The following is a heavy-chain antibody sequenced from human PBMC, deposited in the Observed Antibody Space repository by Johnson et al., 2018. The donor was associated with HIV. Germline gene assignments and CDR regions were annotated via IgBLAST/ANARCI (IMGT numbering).Heavy chain of an antibody. CDR3: GKGKFSMKVVIFIDI. D-gene: IGHD3-22*01. V-gene: IGHV3-30*04. Sequence: VQLVESGGGVVQPGRSLRLSCAASGFTFSSYAMHWVRQAPGKGLEWVAVISYDGSNKYYADSVKGRFTISRDNSKNTLYLQMNSLRAEDTAIYYCGKGKFSMKVVIFIDIWGQGTMVIVSS. J-gene: IGHJ3*02. CDR2: ISYDGSNK. CDR1: GFTFSSYA.